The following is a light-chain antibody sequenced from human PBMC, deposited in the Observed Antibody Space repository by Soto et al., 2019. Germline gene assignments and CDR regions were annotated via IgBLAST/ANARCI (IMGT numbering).Light chain of an antibody. Sequence: DIVMTQSPVSLAVSLGERATINCKSSQSVLYSSNNKNYLAWYQQRPGQPPNLLIYWASTRESGVPDRFSGSGSGTDFTLTISSLQAEDVAIYYCQQYFSFPWTFGQGTKVEIK. CDR1: QSVLYSSNNKNY. J-gene: IGKJ1*01. V-gene: IGKV4-1*01. CDR2: WAS. CDR3: QQYFSFPWT.